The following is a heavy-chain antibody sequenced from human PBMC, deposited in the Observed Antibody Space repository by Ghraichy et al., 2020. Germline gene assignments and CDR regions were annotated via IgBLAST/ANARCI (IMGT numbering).Heavy chain of an antibody. CDR1: GFTFTTYY. Sequence: GESQNISCAASGFTFTTYYMNWVRQAPGKGLEWVANIKQDGTEKYYVDSVKGRFTIARDNTKNSVYLQMNSLRAEDTALYFCARAPYYDSSGDYWGRGTLVTVSS. CDR3: ARAPYYDSSGDY. CDR2: IKQDGTEK. D-gene: IGHD3-22*01. V-gene: IGHV3-7*01. J-gene: IGHJ4*02.